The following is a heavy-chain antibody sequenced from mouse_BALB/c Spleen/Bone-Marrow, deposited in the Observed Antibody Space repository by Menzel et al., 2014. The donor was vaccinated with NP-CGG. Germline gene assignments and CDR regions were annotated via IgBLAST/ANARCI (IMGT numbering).Heavy chain of an antibody. D-gene: IGHD2-1*01. Sequence: EVKLMESGPRLVKPSQTLSLTCFVTGDSITSGYWNWIRKFPGNKLEYMGHISYSGSTYYNPSLKSRISITRDTSTNQYYLQLNSVTTEDTATYYCARRDYGKHFDVWGAGTTVTVSS. J-gene: IGHJ1*01. CDR3: ARRDYGKHFDV. CDR1: GDSITSGY. CDR2: ISYSGST. V-gene: IGHV3-8*02.